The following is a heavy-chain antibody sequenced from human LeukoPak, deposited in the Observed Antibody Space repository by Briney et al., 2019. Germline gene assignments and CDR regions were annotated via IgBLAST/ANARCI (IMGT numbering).Heavy chain of an antibody. V-gene: IGHV4-59*12. CDR1: GGSISNYY. CDR2: ISYSASS. D-gene: IGHD3-16*01. Sequence: SETLSLTCTVSGGSISNYYWSWIRQPPGKGLEWLGYISYSASSNYNPSLKSRVSISVDTSKNKFSLKLSSVTAADTAVYYCAREEFGGVIWFDPWGQGTLVTVSS. J-gene: IGHJ5*02. CDR3: AREEFGGVIWFDP.